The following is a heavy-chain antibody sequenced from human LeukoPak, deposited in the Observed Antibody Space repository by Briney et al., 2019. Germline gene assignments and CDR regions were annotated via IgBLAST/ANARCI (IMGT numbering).Heavy chain of an antibody. CDR2: IIPIFGTA. V-gene: IGHV1-69*05. CDR1: GGTFSSYA. D-gene: IGHD2/OR15-2a*01. CDR3: AIEVLSDIRGSVY. Sequence: GASVKVSCKASGGTFSSYAISWVRQAPGQGLEWVGGIIPIFGTANYAQKFQGRVTITTDESTSTAYMELSSLRSEDTAVYYCAIEVLSDIRGSVYWGQGTLVTVSS. J-gene: IGHJ4*02.